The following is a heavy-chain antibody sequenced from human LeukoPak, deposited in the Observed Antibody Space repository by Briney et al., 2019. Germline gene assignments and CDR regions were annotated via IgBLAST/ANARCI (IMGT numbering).Heavy chain of an antibody. J-gene: IGHJ4*02. CDR2: INHSGST. V-gene: IGHV4-34*01. CDR3: ARATAYCGGDCYVDWAYYFDY. Sequence: SETLSLTCAVYGGSFSGYYWSWIRQPPGKRLEWIGEINHSGSTNYNPSLKSRVTISVDTSKNQFSLKLSSVTAADTAVYYCARATAYCGGDCYVDWAYYFDYWGQGTLVTVSS. D-gene: IGHD2-21*02. CDR1: GGSFSGYY.